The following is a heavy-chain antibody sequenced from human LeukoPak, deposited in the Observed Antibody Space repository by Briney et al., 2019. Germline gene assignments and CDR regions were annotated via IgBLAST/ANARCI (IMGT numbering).Heavy chain of an antibody. CDR3: AREVGGSYSDDY. Sequence: ASVKVSCKASGYTFTGYYMHWVRQAPGQGLEWMGWINPNSGGTNYAQKFQGRVTMTRDTSISTAYMELSRLRSDDTAVYYCAREVGGSYSDDYWGQGTLVAVSS. CDR2: INPNSGGT. CDR1: GYTFTGYY. V-gene: IGHV1-2*02. J-gene: IGHJ4*02. D-gene: IGHD1-26*01.